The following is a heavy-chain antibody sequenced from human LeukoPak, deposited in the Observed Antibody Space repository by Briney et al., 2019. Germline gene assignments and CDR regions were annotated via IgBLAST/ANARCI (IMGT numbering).Heavy chain of an antibody. CDR1: AFTFSSYG. CDR2: ISYDGGNE. V-gene: IGHV3-33*08. CDR3: ARDGSQRALQY. J-gene: IGHJ1*01. Sequence: GGSLRLSCAASAFTFSSYGMHWVRQAPGRGLEWVAVISYDGGNEYYADSVKGRFTISRDNSKNTLYLQMNSLRAEDTAVYYCARDGSQRALQYWGQGTLVTVSS.